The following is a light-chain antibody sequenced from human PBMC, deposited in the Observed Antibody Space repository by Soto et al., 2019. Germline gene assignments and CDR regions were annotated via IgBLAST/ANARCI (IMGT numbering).Light chain of an antibody. Sequence: EIVMTQSPATLSVSTGERATLSCRASQSVSSNLAWYQQKPGQAPTLLIYGASIRAAGIPDRFSGSGSGTDFTLTIRRLEPEDFAVYYCQQYGSSPRTFGQGAKVDNK. CDR3: QQYGSSPRT. J-gene: IGKJ1*01. CDR2: GAS. CDR1: QSVSSN. V-gene: IGKV3-20*01.